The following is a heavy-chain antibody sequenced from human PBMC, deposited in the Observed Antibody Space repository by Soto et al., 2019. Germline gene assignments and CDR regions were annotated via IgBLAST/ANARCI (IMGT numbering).Heavy chain of an antibody. CDR2: VSKNGGEI. V-gene: IGHV3-30-3*01. CDR3: ARDFLDRASNWFDP. D-gene: IGHD3-3*01. CDR1: GFTFRSYA. Sequence: VQLVESGGGVVQSGRSLRLSCAASGFTFRSYAMHWVRQAPGKGLEWVAVVSKNGGEIHYTDSVKGRFTISRDNSRNTVYLQMNSLRPEDTAVYHCARDFLDRASNWFDPWGQGTLVTVSS. J-gene: IGHJ5*02.